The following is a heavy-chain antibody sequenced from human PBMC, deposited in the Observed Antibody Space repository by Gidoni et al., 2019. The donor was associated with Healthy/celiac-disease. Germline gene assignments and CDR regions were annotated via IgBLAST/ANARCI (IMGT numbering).Heavy chain of an antibody. CDR3: ARDLHQRSYSSSHEVDY. D-gene: IGHD6-6*01. Sequence: EVQLVESGGGLVQPGGSLSLSCAASGFTFSSYSMNWVRQAPGKGLEWVSYISSSSSTIYYADSVKGRVTISRDNAKNSLYLQMNSLRDEDTAVYYCARDLHQRSYSSSHEVDYWGQGTLVTVSS. J-gene: IGHJ4*02. CDR2: ISSSSSTI. V-gene: IGHV3-48*02. CDR1: GFTFSSYS.